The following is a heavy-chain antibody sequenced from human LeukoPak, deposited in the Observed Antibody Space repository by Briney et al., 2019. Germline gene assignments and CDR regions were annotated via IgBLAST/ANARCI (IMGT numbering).Heavy chain of an antibody. Sequence: SQTLSLTCTVYGGSISSGSYYWSWIRQHPGKGLEWIGYIHYSGSTYYNPSLESRITISVDTSKNQFSLNLSSVTAADTAVYYCARIPTGDTFDIWGQGTMVTVSS. V-gene: IGHV4-31*03. J-gene: IGHJ3*02. CDR3: ARIPTGDTFDI. CDR1: GGSISSGSYY. CDR2: IHYSGST. D-gene: IGHD4-17*01.